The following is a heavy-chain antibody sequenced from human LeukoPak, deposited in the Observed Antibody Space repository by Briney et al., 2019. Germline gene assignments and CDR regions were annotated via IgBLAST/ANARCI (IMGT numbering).Heavy chain of an antibody. CDR3: ARHGPIIAATGANFDY. V-gene: IGHV4-39*01. J-gene: IGHJ4*02. CDR1: GGSISRSTYY. CDR2: LYYSGST. Sequence: SETLSLTCTVSGGSISRSTYYWDWIRQPPGEGLKWIGSLYYSGSTYYNPSLKTRVTISVDTSKNKFSLKLSSVTAADTAVYYCARHGPIIAATGANFDYWGQGTLVTVPS. D-gene: IGHD6-13*01.